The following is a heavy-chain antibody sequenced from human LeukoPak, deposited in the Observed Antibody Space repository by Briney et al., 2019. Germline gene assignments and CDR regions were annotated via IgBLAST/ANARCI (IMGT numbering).Heavy chain of an antibody. CDR1: GGSISSSNW. Sequence: PSGTLSLTCAVSGGSISSSNWWSWVRQPPGKGLEWIGSIYYSGSTYYNPSLKSRATISVDTSKNQFSLKLSSVTAADTAVYYCARQYSSGYWFDPWGQGTLVTVSS. CDR3: ARQYSSGYWFDP. J-gene: IGHJ5*02. CDR2: IYYSGST. V-gene: IGHV4-4*02. D-gene: IGHD6-19*01.